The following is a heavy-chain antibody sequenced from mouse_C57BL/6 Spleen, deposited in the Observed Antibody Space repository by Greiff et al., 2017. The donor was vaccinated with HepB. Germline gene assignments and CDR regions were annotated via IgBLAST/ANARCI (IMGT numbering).Heavy chain of an antibody. CDR1: GYTFTSYW. V-gene: IGHV1-50*01. CDR3: ARRDGSSYPFDY. CDR2: IDPSDSYT. J-gene: IGHJ2*01. Sequence: VQLQQPGAELVKPGASVKLSCKASGYTFTSYWMQWVKQRPGQGLEWIGEIDPSDSYTNYNQKFKGKATLTVDTSSSTAYMQLSSLTSEDSAVYYCARRDGSSYPFDYWGQGTTLTVSS. D-gene: IGHD1-1*01.